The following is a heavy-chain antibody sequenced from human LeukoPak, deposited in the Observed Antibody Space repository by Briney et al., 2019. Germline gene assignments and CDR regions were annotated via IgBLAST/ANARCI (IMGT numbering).Heavy chain of an antibody. CDR1: GFSFSSYG. J-gene: IGHJ3*02. V-gene: IGHV3-21*05. Sequence: GGSLRLSCAASGFSFSSYGMNWVRQAPGKGLEWVSFISTSSSSIYYAESVKGRFTISRDNAKNHLYLQLDSLRAEDTAIYYCAKIDSYGSGSPYPNGASDIWGQGTMVTVSS. CDR3: AKIDSYGSGSPYPNGASDI. D-gene: IGHD3-10*01. CDR2: ISTSSSSI.